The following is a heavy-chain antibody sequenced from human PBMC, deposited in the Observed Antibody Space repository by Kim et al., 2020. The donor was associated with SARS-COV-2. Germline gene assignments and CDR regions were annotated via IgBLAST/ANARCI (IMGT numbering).Heavy chain of an antibody. CDR3: ARERDNYGLPEPFDYWGQGTLVTVSSGMDV. Sequence: SETLSLTCTVSGGSISSYNYYWSWIRQPAGKGLEWIGRLHSSGSTNYNPSLKSRLTISLDTSKNQFSLNLRSVTAADTAVYYCARERDNYGLPEPFDYWGQGTLVTVSSGMDVWGQGTTVTVSS. CDR2: LHSSGST. J-gene: IGHJ6*02. CDR1: GGSISSYNYY. V-gene: IGHV4-61*02. D-gene: IGHD5-18*01.